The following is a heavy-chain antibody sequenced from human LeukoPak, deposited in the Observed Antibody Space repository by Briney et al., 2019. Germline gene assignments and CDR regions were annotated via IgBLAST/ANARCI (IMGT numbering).Heavy chain of an antibody. CDR1: GGTFSSDA. V-gene: IGHV1-69*05. J-gene: IGHJ5*02. CDR2: IIPIFGKA. CDR3: VVPAAISSGWFDP. Sequence: ASVKGSCKASGGTFSSDAISWVRQAPGQGLEWMGGIIPIFGKANYAQKFQGRVTITTDESTSTAHMELSSLRSEDTAVYYCVVPAAISSGWFDPWGQGTLVTVSS. D-gene: IGHD2-2*01.